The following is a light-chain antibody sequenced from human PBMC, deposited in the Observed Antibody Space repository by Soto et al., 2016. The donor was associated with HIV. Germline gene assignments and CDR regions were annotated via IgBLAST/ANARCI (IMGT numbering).Light chain of an antibody. J-gene: IGKJ1*01. V-gene: IGKV1-NL1*01. CDR3: QQFHSSPVT. CDR1: QGISTS. Sequence: DIQMTQSPSSLSASVGDRVTITCRASQGISTSLAWYRQKPGKAPKLLLYAASRLESGVPARFSGSGSGTDYTLTISSLQPEDFATYYCQQFHSSPVTFGQGTRVES. CDR2: AAS.